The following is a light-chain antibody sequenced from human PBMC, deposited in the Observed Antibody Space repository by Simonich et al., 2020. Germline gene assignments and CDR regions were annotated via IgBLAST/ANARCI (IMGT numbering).Light chain of an antibody. CDR1: QRFSSW. Sequence: DIQMTQSPSTLSASVGDRVTITCRASQRFSSWLACYKQQPGKAPNLLIYKASSLESVVPSRFSGSGSGTEFTLTISSLQPDDFATYYFQQYNSYSPSYTFGPGTKVDIK. V-gene: IGKV1-5*03. CDR2: KAS. CDR3: QQYNSYSPSYT. J-gene: IGKJ3*01.